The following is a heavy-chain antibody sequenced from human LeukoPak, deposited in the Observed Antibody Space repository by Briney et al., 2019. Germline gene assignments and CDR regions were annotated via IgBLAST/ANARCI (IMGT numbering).Heavy chain of an antibody. Sequence: ASVKVSCKASGYTFTSYDINWVRQATGQGLEWMGWMNPNSGNTGYAQKFQGRVTMTRNTSISTAYMELSSLRSEDTAVYYCARVHKLERFLYYYYCYMDVWGKGTTVTVSS. CDR2: MNPNSGNT. CDR3: ARVHKLERFLYYYYCYMDV. D-gene: IGHD1-1*01. J-gene: IGHJ6*03. CDR1: GYTFTSYD. V-gene: IGHV1-8*01.